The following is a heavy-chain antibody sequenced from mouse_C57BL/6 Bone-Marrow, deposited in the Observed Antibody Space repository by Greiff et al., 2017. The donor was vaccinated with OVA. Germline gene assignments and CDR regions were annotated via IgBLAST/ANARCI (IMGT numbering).Heavy chain of an antibody. D-gene: IGHD2-5*01. CDR1: GYTFTDYN. Sequence: EVQLQQSGPELVKPGASVKIPCKASGYTFTDYNMDWVKQSHGKSLEWIGDINPNNGGTIYNQKFKGKATLTVDKSSSTAYMELRSLTSEDTAVYYCARGGYSNLAYWGQGTLVTVSA. V-gene: IGHV1-18*01. CDR2: INPNNGGT. CDR3: ARGGYSNLAY. J-gene: IGHJ3*01.